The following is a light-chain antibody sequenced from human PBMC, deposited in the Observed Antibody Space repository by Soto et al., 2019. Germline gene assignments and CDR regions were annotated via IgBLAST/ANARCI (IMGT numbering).Light chain of an antibody. Sequence: EIVLTQSPATLSLSPGERATLSCRASQSSSIYLAWYQLKPGQAPRLLIYDASRRATGIPARFSGSGSGTDFTLTISSLEPEDFAVYSCQQRFNWPVTFGGGTKVEIK. CDR1: QSSSIY. V-gene: IGKV3-11*01. J-gene: IGKJ4*01. CDR3: QQRFNWPVT. CDR2: DAS.